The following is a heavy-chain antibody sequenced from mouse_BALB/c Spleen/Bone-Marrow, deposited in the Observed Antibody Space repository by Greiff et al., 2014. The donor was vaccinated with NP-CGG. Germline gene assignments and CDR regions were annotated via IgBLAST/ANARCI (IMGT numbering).Heavy chain of an antibody. D-gene: IGHD2-13*01. J-gene: IGHJ1*03. CDR2: ITNKANGYTT. CDR3: AGDGVIAVYWYFDV. CDR1: GSTFTDYY. V-gene: IGHV7-3*02. Sequence: EVQLQQSRRPFFHCRKSMRLSCATSGSTFTDYYMTWVRQLPGTALEWLGFITNKANGYTTEYSVSVKERFAISRDNSQSILCLQMNTLRAEDSATDYCAGDGVIAVYWYFDVGGTGTTVTVSS.